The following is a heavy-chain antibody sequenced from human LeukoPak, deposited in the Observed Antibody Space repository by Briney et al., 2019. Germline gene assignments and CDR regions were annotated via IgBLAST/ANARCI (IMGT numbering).Heavy chain of an antibody. V-gene: IGHV3-23*01. CDR3: AKVPGGQQLALWYFDL. Sequence: GGSLRLSCAASGFTFSTYAMNWVRQAPGKGLEWVSFISGSGGTTYYADSVKGRFTISRDNSKNTLYLQMSSLRAEDTAVYYCAKVPGGQQLALWYFDLWGRGTLVTVSS. CDR1: GFTFSTYA. D-gene: IGHD6-13*01. J-gene: IGHJ2*01. CDR2: ISGSGGTT.